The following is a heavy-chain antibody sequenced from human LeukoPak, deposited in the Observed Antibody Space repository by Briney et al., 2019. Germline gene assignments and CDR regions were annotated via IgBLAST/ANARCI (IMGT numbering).Heavy chain of an antibody. CDR3: ARALPLGYCSGGSCYGMDV. D-gene: IGHD2-15*01. J-gene: IGHJ6*02. CDR2: INSDGSGT. Sequence: GGSLRLSCAASGFTFSSYWMHWVRQAPGKGLVWVSRINSDGSGTSYADSVKGRFTISRDNAKNTLYLHMNSLRAEDTAVYYCARALPLGYCSGGSCYGMDVWGQGTTVTVSS. CDR1: GFTFSSYW. V-gene: IGHV3-74*01.